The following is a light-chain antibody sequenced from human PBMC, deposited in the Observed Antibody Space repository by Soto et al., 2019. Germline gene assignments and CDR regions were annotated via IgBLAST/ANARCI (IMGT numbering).Light chain of an antibody. CDR1: QVISNY. CDR3: QRYDSAPYT. V-gene: IGKV1-27*01. CDR2: AAS. J-gene: IGKJ2*01. Sequence: DIQMTQSPSSLSTSVGDRVTITCRASQVISNYLAWYQRKPGNVPKLLIYAASTLQSGVPSRFSGSGSGTDFTLTITSLQPEDVAAYYCQRYDSAPYTFGQGTKLEIK.